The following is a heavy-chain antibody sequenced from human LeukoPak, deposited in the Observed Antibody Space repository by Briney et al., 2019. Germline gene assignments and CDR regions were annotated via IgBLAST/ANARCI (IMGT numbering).Heavy chain of an antibody. Sequence: GGSLRLSCVGSGFTFSTYTMNWVRQAPGKGLEWVSAISGSGGSTYYADSVKGRFTISRDNSKNTLYLQMNSLRAEDTAVYYCAKDGGEYYDILTGYYPRLYYMDVWGKGTTVTISS. CDR1: GFTFSTYT. CDR3: AKDGGEYYDILTGYYPRLYYMDV. V-gene: IGHV3-23*01. J-gene: IGHJ6*03. D-gene: IGHD3-9*01. CDR2: ISGSGGST.